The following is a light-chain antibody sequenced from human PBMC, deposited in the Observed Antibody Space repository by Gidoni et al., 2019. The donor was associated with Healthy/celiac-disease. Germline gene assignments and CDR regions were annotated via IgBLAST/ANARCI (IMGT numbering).Light chain of an antibody. CDR2: GAS. V-gene: IGKV3-15*01. Sequence: EIVMPQSPATLSVSPGERATLSCRASQSVSSNLAGYQQKPGQAPRHLIYGASTRAAGIPARFSGSGAGTEVTLTISSLQSEDFAVYYCQQYNNWPPLTFGQGTRLEIK. J-gene: IGKJ5*01. CDR3: QQYNNWPPLT. CDR1: QSVSSN.